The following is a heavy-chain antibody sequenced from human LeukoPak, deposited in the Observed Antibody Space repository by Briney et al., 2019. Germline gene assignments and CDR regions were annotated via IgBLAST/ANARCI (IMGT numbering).Heavy chain of an antibody. CDR1: GFTFSRYW. V-gene: IGHV3-7*01. CDR3: ARGRYCADGVCYFDY. J-gene: IGHJ4*02. Sequence: GGSLRLSCAASGFTFSRYWMSWVRQAPGKGLEWVANIKQDESEKYYVDSVKGRFTSSRDNAKNSLYLQMNSLRAEDTAVYYCARGRYCADGVCYFDYWGQGTLVTVSS. D-gene: IGHD2-8*01. CDR2: IKQDESEK.